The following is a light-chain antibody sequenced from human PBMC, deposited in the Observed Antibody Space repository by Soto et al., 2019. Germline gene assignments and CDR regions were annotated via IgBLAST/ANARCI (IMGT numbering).Light chain of an antibody. CDR1: QGISSW. Sequence: DIQMTRSPSSVSASVGHIFTITCRASQGISSWLAWYQQKQGKAPKLLIDAASSLQSGVPSRLRGSGYGTDLTITSSSMQPDDFAIYYCQQYNPYPRTFGQGTKVDI. CDR3: QQYNPYPRT. V-gene: IGKV1D-16*01. J-gene: IGKJ1*01. CDR2: AAS.